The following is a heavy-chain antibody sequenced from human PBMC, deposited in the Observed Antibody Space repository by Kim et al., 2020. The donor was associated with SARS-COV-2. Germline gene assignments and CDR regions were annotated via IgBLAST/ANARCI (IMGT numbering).Heavy chain of an antibody. CDR3: ARGSYYYDSSGQPVGAFDI. CDR1: GDSVSSNSAA. Sequence: SQTLSLTCAISGDSVSSNSAAWNWIRQSPSRGLEWLGRTYYRSKWYNDYAVSVKSRITINPDTSKNQFSLQLNSVTPEDTAVYYCARGSYYYDSSGQPVGAFDIWGQGTMVTVSS. D-gene: IGHD3-22*01. CDR2: TYYRSKWYN. V-gene: IGHV6-1*01. J-gene: IGHJ3*02.